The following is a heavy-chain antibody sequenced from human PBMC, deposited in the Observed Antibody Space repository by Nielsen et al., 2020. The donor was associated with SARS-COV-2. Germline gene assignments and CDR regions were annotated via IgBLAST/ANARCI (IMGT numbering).Heavy chain of an antibody. CDR3: ARGPYAFDI. CDR1: GFTFSSYG. Sequence: GESLKISCAASGFTFSSYGMHWVRQAPGKGLEWVAVISYDGSNKYYADSVKGRFTISRDNSKNTLYPQMNSLRAEDTAVYYCARGPYAFDIWGQGTMVTVSS. V-gene: IGHV3-30*03. CDR2: ISYDGSNK. J-gene: IGHJ3*02.